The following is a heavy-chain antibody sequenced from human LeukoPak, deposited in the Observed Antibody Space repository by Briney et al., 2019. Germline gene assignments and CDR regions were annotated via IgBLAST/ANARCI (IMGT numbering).Heavy chain of an antibody. CDR2: IYYSGST. J-gene: IGHJ4*02. D-gene: IGHD2-2*01. CDR3: PSDGLNVGTSSLTR. Sequence: SETLSLTCTVSGGSISSSSYYWGWIRQPPGKGLELIGSIYYSGSTYYNPSLKSRVTISVDTSKNQFSLKLSSVTAADTAVYYCPSDGLNVGTSSLTRWGQGTLVTISS. V-gene: IGHV4-39*01. CDR1: GGSISSSSYY.